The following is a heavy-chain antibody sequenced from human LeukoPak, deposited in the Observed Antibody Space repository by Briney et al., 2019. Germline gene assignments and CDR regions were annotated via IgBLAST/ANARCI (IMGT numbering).Heavy chain of an antibody. Sequence: SETLSLTCTASGYSISSGYFWGWIRQPPGKGLEWIGYIYYSGSTNYNPSLKSRVIISVDTSKNQFSLKLSSVTAADTAVYYXXRCSGWYWREFDYWGQGTLVTVSS. D-gene: IGHD6-19*01. CDR2: IYYSGST. V-gene: IGHV4-61*05. J-gene: IGHJ4*02. CDR1: GYSISSGYF. CDR3: XRCSGWYWREFDY.